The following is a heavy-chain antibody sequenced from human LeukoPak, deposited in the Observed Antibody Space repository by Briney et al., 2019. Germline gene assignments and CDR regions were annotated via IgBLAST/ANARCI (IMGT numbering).Heavy chain of an antibody. CDR1: GGSFSGYY. Sequence: PSETLSLTCAVYGGSFSGYYWSWIRHPPGKGLEWMGEINHSGSTNYNPSLKSRVTISVDTSKNQFSLKLSSVTAADTAVYYCARARVMDVWGRGTTVTVSS. V-gene: IGHV4-34*01. CDR3: ARARVMDV. CDR2: INHSGST. J-gene: IGHJ6*02.